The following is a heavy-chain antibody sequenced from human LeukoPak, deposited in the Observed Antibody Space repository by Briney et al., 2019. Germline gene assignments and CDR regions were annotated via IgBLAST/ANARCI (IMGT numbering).Heavy chain of an antibody. Sequence: GGSLRLSCAASGFTFSGYAMSWVRQAPGKGLEWVSAISGSGGSTYYADSVRGRFTISRDNSKNTLYLQMNSLRAEDTAVYYCAKADRYCSGGSCSIFDYWGQGTLVTVSS. V-gene: IGHV3-23*01. CDR3: AKADRYCSGGSCSIFDY. D-gene: IGHD2-15*01. CDR1: GFTFSGYA. CDR2: ISGSGGST. J-gene: IGHJ4*02.